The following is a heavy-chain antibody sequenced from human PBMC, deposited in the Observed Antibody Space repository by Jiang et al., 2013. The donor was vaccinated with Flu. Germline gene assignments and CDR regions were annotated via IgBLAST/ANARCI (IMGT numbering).Heavy chain of an antibody. CDR3: AREGHSPYSSGWFVY. D-gene: IGHD6-19*01. CDR2: ISSSGSTI. Sequence: LSCAASGFTFSDYYMSRIRQAPGKGLEWVSYISSSGSTIYYADSVKGRFTISRDNAKNSLYLQMNSLRAEDTAVYYCAREGHSPYSSGWFVYWGQGTLVTVSS. V-gene: IGHV3-11*01. J-gene: IGHJ4*02. CDR1: GFTFSDYY.